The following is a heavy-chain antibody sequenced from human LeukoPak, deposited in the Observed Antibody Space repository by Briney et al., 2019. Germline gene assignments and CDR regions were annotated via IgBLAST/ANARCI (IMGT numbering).Heavy chain of an antibody. V-gene: IGHV3-66*02. J-gene: IGHJ6*03. D-gene: IGHD2-8*01. CDR3: ARDRLGCNNGICYGNYYYYMDV. Sequence: PGGSLRLSCAASGLTVSSNYMCSVRQAPGKGLEWVSIIYSAGSTYYADSVKGRFTISRDNSKNTLYLQMNSVRAEDTAVYYCARDRLGCNNGICYGNYYYYMDVWGKGTTVTVSS. CDR1: GLTVSSNY. CDR2: IYSAGST.